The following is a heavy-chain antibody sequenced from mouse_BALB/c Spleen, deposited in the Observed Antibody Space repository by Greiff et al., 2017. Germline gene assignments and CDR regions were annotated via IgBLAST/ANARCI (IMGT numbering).Heavy chain of an antibody. V-gene: IGHV1-87*01. J-gene: IGHJ4*01. CDR3: ARGGYDYDDAMDY. CDR2: IYPGDGDT. Sequence: VNLVESGAELARPGASVKLSCKASGYTFTSYWMQWVKQRPGQGLEWIGAIYPGDGDTRYTQKFKGKATLTADKSSSTAYMQLSSLASEDSAVYYCARGGYDYDDAMDYWGQGTSVTVSS. CDR1: GYTFTSYW. D-gene: IGHD2-4*01.